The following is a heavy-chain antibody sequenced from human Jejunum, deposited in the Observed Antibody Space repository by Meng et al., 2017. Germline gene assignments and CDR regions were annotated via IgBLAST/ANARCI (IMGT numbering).Heavy chain of an antibody. V-gene: IGHV1-2*06. D-gene: IGHD2-2*02. Sequence: VQVMHSVAECVRPGASVKASSKVSDSTFSFYFYHWVRQDPGQGLEWVGRLNPINGDTIYAQKFQGRITMTRDTSISTAYMELSSLTFDDTAVYYCARDIAEKLVPDAILWGPGTLVTVSS. CDR1: DSTFSFYF. CDR2: LNPINGDT. J-gene: IGHJ4*02. CDR3: ARDIAEKLVPDAIL.